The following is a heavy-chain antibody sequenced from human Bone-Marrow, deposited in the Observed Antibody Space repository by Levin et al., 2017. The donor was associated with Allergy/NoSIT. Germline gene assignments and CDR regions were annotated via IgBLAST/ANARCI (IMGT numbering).Heavy chain of an antibody. D-gene: IGHD2-2*01. V-gene: IGHV4-34*01. Sequence: SQTLSLTCAVYGGSFSGYYWSWIRQPPGKGLEWIGEINHSGSTNYNPSLKSRVTISVDTSKNQFSLKLSSVTAADTAVYYCARGGIVVVPAAIMVATAFDYWGQGTLVTVSS. CDR3: ARGGIVVVPAAIMVATAFDY. J-gene: IGHJ4*02. CDR2: INHSGST. CDR1: GGSFSGYY.